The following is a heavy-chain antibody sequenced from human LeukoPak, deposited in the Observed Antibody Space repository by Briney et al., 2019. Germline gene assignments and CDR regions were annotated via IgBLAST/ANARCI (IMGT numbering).Heavy chain of an antibody. V-gene: IGHV4-34*01. CDR2: INHSGST. D-gene: IGHD1-1*01. CDR1: GGSFSGYY. CDR3: ASFPRTTGPTSDAFDI. J-gene: IGHJ3*02. Sequence: PSETLSLTCAVYGGSFSGYYWSWIRLPPGKGLEWIGEINHSGSTNYNPSLKSRVTISVDTSKNQFSLKLSSVTAADTAVYYCASFPRTTGPTSDAFDIWGQGTMVTVSS.